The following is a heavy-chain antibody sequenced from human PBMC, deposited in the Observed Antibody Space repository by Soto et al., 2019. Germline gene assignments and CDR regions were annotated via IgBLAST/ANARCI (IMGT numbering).Heavy chain of an antibody. CDR3: ARDRGDYDFWSGYSSALDF. V-gene: IGHV3-7*05. CDR2: IKQDGSEK. Sequence: GGSLRLSCAASGFTFSNYCMSWVRQAPGKGLEWVANIKQDGSEKYYVDSVKGRFTISRDNAKNSLYLQMNSLRAEDTAMYYCARDRGDYDFWSGYSSALDFWGQGTMVTVSS. D-gene: IGHD3-3*01. CDR1: GFTFSNYC. J-gene: IGHJ3*01.